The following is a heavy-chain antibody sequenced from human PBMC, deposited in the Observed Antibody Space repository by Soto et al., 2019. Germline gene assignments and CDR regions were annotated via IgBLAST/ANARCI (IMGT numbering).Heavy chain of an antibody. CDR2: SIPIFRTA. D-gene: IGHD6-13*01. CDR3: ARGGQHRKASYNYEMDV. J-gene: IGHJ6*01. CDR1: GGTFSSYS. V-gene: IGHV1-69*01. Sequence: QVQLVQSGAEVKKPGSSVKVPCKASGGTFSSYSISWVRQAPGQGLEWMGGSIPIFRTANYAQKFQGRVTITADESTSTVYMELSSLRSEDTAVYYCARGGQHRKASYNYEMDVWGQGTTVTVSS.